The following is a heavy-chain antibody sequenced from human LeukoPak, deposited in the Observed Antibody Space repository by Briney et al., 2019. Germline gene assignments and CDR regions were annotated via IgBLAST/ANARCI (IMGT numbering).Heavy chain of an antibody. CDR1: GYTFTSYY. J-gene: IGHJ4*02. CDR2: ITPSGGST. CDR3: ARVGSSSFDY. D-gene: IGHD1-26*01. V-gene: IGHV1-46*01. Sequence: ASVKVSCKASGYTFTSYYIHWVRQAPGQGLEWMGIITPSGGSTSYAQKFQGRVTMTSDTSTTTVYMELSSLGSEDTAVYYCARVGSSSFDYWGQGTLVTVSS.